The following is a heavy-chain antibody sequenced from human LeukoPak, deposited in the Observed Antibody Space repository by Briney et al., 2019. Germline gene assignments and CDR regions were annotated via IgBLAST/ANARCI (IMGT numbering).Heavy chain of an antibody. J-gene: IGHJ3*01. D-gene: IGHD6-19*01. V-gene: IGHV3-30*18. Sequence: GGSLRLSCGDSKFNFSDYGMHWVRQAPGKGPEWVAVVSYDGSNKYYADSVKDRFTISRDNSKNTLYLQIHSLRAEDTAVYYCAKSRSGWHPVWGQGTMVTVSS. CDR3: AKSRSGWHPV. CDR2: VSYDGSNK. CDR1: KFNFSDYG.